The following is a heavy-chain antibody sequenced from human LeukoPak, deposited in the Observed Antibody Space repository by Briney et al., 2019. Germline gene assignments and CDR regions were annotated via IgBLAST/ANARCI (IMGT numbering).Heavy chain of an antibody. D-gene: IGHD3-9*01. V-gene: IGHV1-8*01. CDR1: GYTFTNYD. CDR3: ARRVDTIGFGP. CDR2: MNPNSGNT. J-gene: IGHJ5*02. Sequence: GASVKVSCKASGYTFTNYDINWVRQATGQGLEWMGWMNPNSGNTVYAQNFQGRLTMTRDISMRTAYMELSSLKSEDTAVYYCARRVDTIGFGPWGQGTLVTVSS.